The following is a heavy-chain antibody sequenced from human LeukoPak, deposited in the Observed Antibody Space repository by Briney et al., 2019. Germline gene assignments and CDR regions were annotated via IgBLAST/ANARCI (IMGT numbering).Heavy chain of an antibody. Sequence: PGGSLRLSCAASGFTFNNAWMNWVRQAPGKGLGWVGRIKSKTEGGTAVYAAPVKGRFTISRDESKNTLFLQLNSMKPEDTAVYYCTTVGGYDYFDYWGQGTLVTVSS. CDR1: GFTFNNAW. D-gene: IGHD5-12*01. J-gene: IGHJ4*02. CDR3: TTVGGYDYFDY. CDR2: IKSKTEGGTA. V-gene: IGHV3-15*01.